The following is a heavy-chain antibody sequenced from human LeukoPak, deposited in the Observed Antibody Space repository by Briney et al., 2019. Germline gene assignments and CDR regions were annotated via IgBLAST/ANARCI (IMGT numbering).Heavy chain of an antibody. CDR2: ISSSSSYI. D-gene: IGHD6-6*01. J-gene: IGHJ4*02. CDR3: AREMGSSSSGDFDY. CDR1: GFTFSSYS. Sequence: GGSLRLSCAASGFTFSSYSMNWVRQAPGKGLEWVSSISSSSSYIYCADSVKGRFTISRDNAKNSLYLQMNSLRAEDTAVYYCAREMGSSSSGDFDYWGQGTLVTVSS. V-gene: IGHV3-21*01.